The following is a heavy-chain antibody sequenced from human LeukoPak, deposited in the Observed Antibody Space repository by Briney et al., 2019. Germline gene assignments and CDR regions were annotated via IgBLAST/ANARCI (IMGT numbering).Heavy chain of an antibody. D-gene: IGHD2-21*02. CDR1: GYTFTGYY. CDR3: ARDGAYCGGDCYSLIDY. CDR2: INPNSGGT. J-gene: IGHJ4*02. Sequence: GASVEVSCKASGYTFTGYYMHWVRQAPGQGLEWMGWINPNSGGTNYAQKFQGRVTMTRDTSISTAYMELSRLRSDDTAVYYCARDGAYCGGDCYSLIDYWGQGTLVTVSS. V-gene: IGHV1-2*02.